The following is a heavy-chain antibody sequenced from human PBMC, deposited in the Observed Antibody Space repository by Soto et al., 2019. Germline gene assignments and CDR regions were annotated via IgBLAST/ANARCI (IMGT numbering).Heavy chain of an antibody. J-gene: IGHJ4*02. Sequence: ASVKVSCKASGGTFSSYAISWVRQAPGQGLEWMGGIIPIFGTANYAQKFQGRVTITADESTSTAYMELSSLRSEDTAVYYCARLRKNYDSSGYYYFDYWGQGTLVTVS. CDR2: IIPIFGTA. CDR1: GGTFSSYA. CDR3: ARLRKNYDSSGYYYFDY. D-gene: IGHD3-22*01. V-gene: IGHV1-69*13.